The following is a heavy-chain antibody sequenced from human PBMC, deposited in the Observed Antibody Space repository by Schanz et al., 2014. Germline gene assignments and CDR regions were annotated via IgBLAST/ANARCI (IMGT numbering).Heavy chain of an antibody. CDR2: INPSGGST. V-gene: IGHV1-46*03. CDR3: ARDGEAAAGCDY. D-gene: IGHD6-13*01. Sequence: QVQLVQSGAEVKKPGVSVKVSCKASGYTFTTYYIHWVRQAPGQGLEWMGKINPSGGSTSYAQNFQGRLTVTRDTSTSTVNMELSSLRSEDTAVYYCARDGEAAAGCDYWGQGTLVTVSS. J-gene: IGHJ4*02. CDR1: GYTFTTYY.